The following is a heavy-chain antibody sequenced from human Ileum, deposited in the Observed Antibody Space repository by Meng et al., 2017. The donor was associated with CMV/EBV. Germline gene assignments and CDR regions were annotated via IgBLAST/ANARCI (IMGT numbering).Heavy chain of an antibody. Sequence: QRVQSGTGLKKPGASVKVSCKASGNIFTGYYMHWVRQAPGQGLEWVGCINLNSGVIDFAQKFQGRITLTRDTSITTAYMELTRLIYDDTAVYYCARENWVYDYWGQGTLVTVSS. J-gene: IGHJ4*02. V-gene: IGHV1-2*02. D-gene: IGHD7-27*01. CDR3: ARENWVYDY. CDR1: GNIFTGYY. CDR2: INLNSGVI.